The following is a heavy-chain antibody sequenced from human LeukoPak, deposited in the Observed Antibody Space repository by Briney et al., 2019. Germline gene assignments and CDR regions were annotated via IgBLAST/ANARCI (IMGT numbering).Heavy chain of an antibody. Sequence: PGGSLRLSCAPSGFTFRNYWMHWVRQAPGGGLVGVSRINKDASSTIYADSVKGRFTISRDNAKNTVYLQLNNLRAGDTAVYYCPSLLVTDNRAFDMWRQGTMLCVP. J-gene: IGHJ3*02. V-gene: IGHV3-74*01. CDR3: PSLLVTDNRAFDM. CDR2: INKDASST. CDR1: GFTFRNYW. D-gene: IGHD2-21*02.